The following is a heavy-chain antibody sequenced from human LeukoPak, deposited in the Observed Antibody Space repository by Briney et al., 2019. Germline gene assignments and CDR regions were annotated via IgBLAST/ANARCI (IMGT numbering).Heavy chain of an antibody. J-gene: IGHJ4*02. D-gene: IGHD6-13*01. Sequence: PGRSLRLSCVASGFTFSNYGIHWVRQAPGKGLEWVAVISYDGSDKYYADSVKGRFTISRDNSKNTLYLQMNSLRAEDTAVYYCAKDRIHSSSWTGDFDYWGQGTLVTVSS. V-gene: IGHV3-30*18. CDR2: ISYDGSDK. CDR1: GFTFSNYG. CDR3: AKDRIHSSSWTGDFDY.